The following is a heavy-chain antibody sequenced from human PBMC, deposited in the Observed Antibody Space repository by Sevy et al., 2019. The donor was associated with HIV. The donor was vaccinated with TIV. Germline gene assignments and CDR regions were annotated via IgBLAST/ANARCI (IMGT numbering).Heavy chain of an antibody. D-gene: IGHD3-10*01. Sequence: GGSLRLSCAASGFTFGEYGMDWVRQAPGKGLEWVAVISHDGRNHKYNTDFVKGRFTISRDNSKNMVYLQMNSLRVEDTAIYYCARDRGEILRSAFKSWGQGTLVTVSS. V-gene: IGHV3-33*08. CDR2: ISHDGRNHK. CDR1: GFTFGEYG. CDR3: ARDRGEILRSAFKS. J-gene: IGHJ4*02.